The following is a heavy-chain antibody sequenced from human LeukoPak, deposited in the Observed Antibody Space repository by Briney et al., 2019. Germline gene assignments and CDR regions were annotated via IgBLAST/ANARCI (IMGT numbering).Heavy chain of an antibody. J-gene: IGHJ4*02. CDR1: GFTFSNAW. D-gene: IGHD2-15*01. CDR3: EKGRDFTCGGGNCYFDY. V-gene: IGHV3-64D*06. CDR2: ISSNGGNT. Sequence: GGSLRLSCATSGFTFSNAWMNWVRQAPGKGLEYVSAISSNGGNTYYADSVKGRFSISRDHSKNTLYLQMTSLRAEDTAVYYCEKGRDFTCGGGNCYFDYWGQGTLVTVSS.